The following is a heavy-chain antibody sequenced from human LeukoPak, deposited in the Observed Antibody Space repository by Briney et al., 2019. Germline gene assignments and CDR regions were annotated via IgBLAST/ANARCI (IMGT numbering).Heavy chain of an antibody. D-gene: IGHD3-22*01. CDR2: IYTSGST. J-gene: IGHJ6*03. V-gene: IGHV4-4*07. CDR1: GGSISSYY. CDR3: ARDHPLNYYDSSGYYGGYYYYYMDV. Sequence: SETLSLTCTVSGGSISSYYGSWIRQPAGKGLEWIGRIYTSGSTNYNPSLKSRVTMSVDTSKNQFSLKLSSVTAADTAVYYCARDHPLNYYDSSGYYGGYYYYYMDVWGKGTTVTVSS.